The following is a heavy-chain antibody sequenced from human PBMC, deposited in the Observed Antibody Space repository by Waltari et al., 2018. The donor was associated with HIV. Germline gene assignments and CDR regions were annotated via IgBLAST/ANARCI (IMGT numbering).Heavy chain of an antibody. Sequence: QVQLQESGPGLVKPSETLSLTCTVPGGSISGYSWSWIRQPPGKGLQWIGYVYYTGSTNYDPSLKSRVTISVDTSKNQFSLKMSSVTAADTAVYYCARVRASSGWSPLGYWGQGILVTVSS. V-gene: IGHV4-59*01. D-gene: IGHD6-19*01. J-gene: IGHJ4*02. CDR2: VYYTGST. CDR3: ARVRASSGWSPLGY. CDR1: GGSISGYS.